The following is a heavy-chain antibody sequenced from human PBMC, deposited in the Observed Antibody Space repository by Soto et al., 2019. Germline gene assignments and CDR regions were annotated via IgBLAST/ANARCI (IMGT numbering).Heavy chain of an antibody. CDR1: EFTFSNYA. V-gene: IGHV3-23*01. CDR3: AKNPGYYYDTTGYHFVY. J-gene: IGHJ4*02. CDR2: ISYGGGTT. D-gene: IGHD3-22*01. Sequence: PGGSLRLSCAASEFTFSNYAMSWVRQAPGKGLEWVSAISYGGGTTYYADSVKGRFTISRDNSKNTLYLQMNSLRAEDTAVYYCAKNPGYYYDTTGYHFVYWGQGTLV.